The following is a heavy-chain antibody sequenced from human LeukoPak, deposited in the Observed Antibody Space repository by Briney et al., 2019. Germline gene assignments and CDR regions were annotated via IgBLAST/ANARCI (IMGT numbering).Heavy chain of an antibody. CDR2: INHSGNT. V-gene: IGHV4-34*01. Sequence: SETLSLTCSVNGGSFSGYYWSWIRRPPGKGLEWIGEINHSGNTNYNPSLKSRVTISGDTSKNQFSLKLSSVTAADTAVYYCETSSSATIDYFYDYIDVWGKGTTVTVSS. CDR3: ETSSSATIDYFYDYIDV. D-gene: IGHD2-15*01. J-gene: IGHJ6*03. CDR1: GGSFSGYY.